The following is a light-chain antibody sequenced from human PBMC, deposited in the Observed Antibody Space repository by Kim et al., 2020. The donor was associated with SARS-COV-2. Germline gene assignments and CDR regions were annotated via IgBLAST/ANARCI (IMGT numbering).Light chain of an antibody. CDR2: GAS. J-gene: IGKJ4*01. CDR3: YQYDTLVLLT. Sequence: EIVLTQSPGTLSLSPEERATLSCRASQSVSSSYLAWYQQKFGQAPRLLIYGASIRATGIPDRFSGSGSGTDFTLTISRLEPEDFAVYSCYQYDTLVLLTFGGGTKVDIK. CDR1: QSVSSSY. V-gene: IGKV3-20*01.